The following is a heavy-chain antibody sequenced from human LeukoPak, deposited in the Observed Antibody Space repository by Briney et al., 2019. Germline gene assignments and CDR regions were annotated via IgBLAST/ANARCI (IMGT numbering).Heavy chain of an antibody. Sequence: SETLSLTCTVSGASISSYYWSWIRQPPGKGLEWIGYIYYSGSTNYNPSLKSRVTISVDTSKNQFSLKLSSVTAADTAVYYCARGGGYCSGGSCYRWFDPWGQGTLVTVSS. V-gene: IGHV4-59*01. CDR3: ARGGGYCSGGSCYRWFDP. J-gene: IGHJ5*02. CDR1: GASISSYY. D-gene: IGHD2-15*01. CDR2: IYYSGST.